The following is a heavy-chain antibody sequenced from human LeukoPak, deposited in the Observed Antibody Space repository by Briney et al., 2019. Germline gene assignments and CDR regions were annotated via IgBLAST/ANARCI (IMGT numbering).Heavy chain of an antibody. CDR3: ARGALLWFGDRMEYYFDY. J-gene: IGHJ4*02. CDR1: GASISNYY. CDR2: IYYTGSS. V-gene: IGHV4-59*01. D-gene: IGHD3-10*01. Sequence: SETLSLTCNVSGASISNYYWTWIRQPPGKGLEWIGYIYYTGSSSYNPSLRSRVTISIDTSKNQFSLKLNSMTAADTAVYYCARGALLWFGDRMEYYFDYWGQGTLLTVSS.